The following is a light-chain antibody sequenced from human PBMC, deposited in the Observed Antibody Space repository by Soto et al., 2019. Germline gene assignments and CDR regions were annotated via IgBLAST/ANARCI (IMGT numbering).Light chain of an antibody. V-gene: IGLV2-14*01. CDR2: NVS. CDR3: SFFTSTNTVL. Sequence: QSALTQPASVSGSAGQLITISCTGTSSDVGGYNYVSWYQQHPGKAPKLMIYNVSNRPSGVSNRFSGSKSGNTASLTISGLQAEDEVHYYCSFFTSTNTVLFGGGTKLTVL. CDR1: SSDVGGYNY. J-gene: IGLJ2*01.